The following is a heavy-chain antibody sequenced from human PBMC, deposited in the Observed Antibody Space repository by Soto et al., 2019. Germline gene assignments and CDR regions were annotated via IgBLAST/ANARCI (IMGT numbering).Heavy chain of an antibody. V-gene: IGHV3-48*03. D-gene: IGHD2-21*01. CDR1: GFTFSSYE. J-gene: IGHJ4*02. CDR2: IGTGGSSI. Sequence: EVQLVESGGGLVQPGGSLRLSCVVSGFTFSSYEMNWVRQAPGMGLEWVSYIGTGGSSIYYADSVRGQITVSRDDAKNSLYLQMHSLRAEDTAVYYCAREELNCGGDCFRYWGQGTLVTVSS. CDR3: AREELNCGGDCFRY.